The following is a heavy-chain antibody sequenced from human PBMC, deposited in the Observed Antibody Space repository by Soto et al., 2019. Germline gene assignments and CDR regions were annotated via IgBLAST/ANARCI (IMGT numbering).Heavy chain of an antibody. Sequence: QVQLQESGPGLVKPSQTLSLTCTVSGGSISSGGYYWSWIRQPPGKGLEWIGEINDGGSTNYNPSLKSRVIISVDTSKNQFSLKLSSVTAADTAVYYCARGRGYSGYDRSLDYWGQGTLVTVSS. CDR2: INDGGST. CDR1: GGSISSGGYY. D-gene: IGHD5-12*01. V-gene: IGHV4-31*03. J-gene: IGHJ4*02. CDR3: ARGRGYSGYDRSLDY.